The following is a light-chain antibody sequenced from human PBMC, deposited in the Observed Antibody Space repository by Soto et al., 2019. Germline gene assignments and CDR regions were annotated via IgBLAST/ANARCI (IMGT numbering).Light chain of an antibody. V-gene: IGLV2-14*02. CDR3: QVWESFSDHPYV. Sequence: QSALTQPASASGSPGQSITISCTGSSSDVVSYNLVSWYQHHPGKAPKVLIYEGNKRPSGVSSRFSGSKSGNTASLTISRVEAGDEADYYCQVWESFSDHPYVFGGGTKLTVL. CDR2: EGN. CDR1: SSDVVSYNL. J-gene: IGLJ1*01.